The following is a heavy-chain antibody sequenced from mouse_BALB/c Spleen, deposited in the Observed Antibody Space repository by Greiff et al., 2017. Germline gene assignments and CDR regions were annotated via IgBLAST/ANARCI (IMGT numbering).Heavy chain of an antibody. Sequence: VHLVESGPGLVAPSQSLSITCTVSGFSLTSYGVHWVRQPPGKGLEWLGVIWAGGSTNYNSALMSRLSISKDNSKSQVFLKMNSLQTDDTAMYYCARALYDYDWYFDVWGAGTTVTVSS. CDR2: IWAGGST. D-gene: IGHD2-4*01. J-gene: IGHJ1*01. V-gene: IGHV2-9*02. CDR1: GFSLTSYG. CDR3: ARALYDYDWYFDV.